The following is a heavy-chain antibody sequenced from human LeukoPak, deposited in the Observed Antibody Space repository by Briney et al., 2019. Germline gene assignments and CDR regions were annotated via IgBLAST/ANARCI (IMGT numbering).Heavy chain of an antibody. CDR2: INPNSGGT. J-gene: IGHJ4*02. Sequence: ASVKVSCKASGYTFTGYYMHWVRQAPGQGLEWMGWINPNSGGTNYAQKFQGRVTMTRDTSISTAYMELSSLRSEDTAVYYCARGDYYDSSGLDYWGQGTLVTVSS. CDR1: GYTFTGYY. D-gene: IGHD3-22*01. V-gene: IGHV1-2*02. CDR3: ARGDYYDSSGLDY.